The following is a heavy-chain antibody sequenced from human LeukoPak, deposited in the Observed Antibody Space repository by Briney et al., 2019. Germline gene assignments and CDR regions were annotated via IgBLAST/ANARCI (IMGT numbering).Heavy chain of an antibody. Sequence: SETLSLTCAVYGGSFSSYYWNWIRQTPGKGLEWIGEINHGGGDHGGNTNYNPSLKSRVTMSVDTSMNQFSLKLSPVTAADTAVYYCARSGYELDYYYYYMDVWGKGTTVTVSS. CDR3: ARSGYELDYYYYYMDV. CDR1: GGSFSSYY. J-gene: IGHJ6*03. D-gene: IGHD5-12*01. CDR2: INHGGGDHGGNT. V-gene: IGHV4-34*01.